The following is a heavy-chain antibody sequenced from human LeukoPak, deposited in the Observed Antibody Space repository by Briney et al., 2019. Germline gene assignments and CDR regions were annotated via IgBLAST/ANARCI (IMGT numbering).Heavy chain of an antibody. J-gene: IGHJ5*01. CDR1: AGPFISSSHH. CDR2: VDYGRTT. V-gene: IGHV4-39*01. D-gene: IGHD5-12*01. CDR3: VRHDGRGGATMGAFDS. Sequence: SETLSLTCTVSAGPFISSSHHWGWIRQSPGKGLEWIGTVDYGRTTYYNPSLDGRVTISLDTSANHFSLQLNSVTAADTAVYYCVRHDGRGGATMGAFDSWGQGSLVTVSS.